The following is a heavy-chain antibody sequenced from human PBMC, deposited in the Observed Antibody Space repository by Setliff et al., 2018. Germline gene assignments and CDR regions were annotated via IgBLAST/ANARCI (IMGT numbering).Heavy chain of an antibody. CDR3: ARGSRGFDY. Sequence: SVKVSCKASGGTFSNYDISWVRQAPGQGLEWMGGIIPIFGTTNYAQRFQGRVTMTTDTSTSTAYMELRSLRSDDTAVYFCARGSRGFDYWGQGALVTVSS. J-gene: IGHJ4*02. CDR2: IIPIFGTT. CDR1: GGTFSNYD. V-gene: IGHV1-69*05.